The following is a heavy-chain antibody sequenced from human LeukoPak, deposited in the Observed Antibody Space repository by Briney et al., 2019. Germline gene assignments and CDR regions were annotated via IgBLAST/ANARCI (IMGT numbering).Heavy chain of an antibody. V-gene: IGHV3-30*18. Sequence: GGSLRLSCAASGFTFSSYGMHWVRQAPGKGLEWVAVISYDGSNKYYADSVKGRFTISGDNSKNTLYLQMNSLRAEDTAVYYCAKDHEKSSSSIWYYYYGMDVWGQGTTVTVSS. CDR1: GFTFSSYG. CDR3: AKDHEKSSSSIWYYYYGMDV. J-gene: IGHJ6*02. CDR2: ISYDGSNK. D-gene: IGHD6-6*01.